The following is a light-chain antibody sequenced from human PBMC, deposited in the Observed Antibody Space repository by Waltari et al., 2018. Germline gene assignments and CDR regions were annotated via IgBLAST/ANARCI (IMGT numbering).Light chain of an antibody. Sequence: QSVLTQPPAVSAAPGQTVTISCSGGSSNIGNNYVSWYQQLPGTAPKLLIYETSKRPSGIPDRFSGSKSGTSASLAIAGLQTGDEADYYCAAWDSSLSDVLFGGGTKVTVL. CDR3: AAWDSSLSDVL. J-gene: IGLJ2*01. CDR1: SSNIGNNY. V-gene: IGLV1-51*01. CDR2: ETS.